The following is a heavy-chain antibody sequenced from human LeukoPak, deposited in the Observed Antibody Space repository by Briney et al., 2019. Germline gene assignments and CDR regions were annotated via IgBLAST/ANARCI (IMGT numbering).Heavy chain of an antibody. CDR2: INHSGST. J-gene: IGHJ6*02. V-gene: IGHV4-34*01. CDR1: GGSFSSYY. CDR3: ARRSTTRRWELRSAVYYYGMDV. Sequence: PSETLSLTCAVYGGSFSSYYWSWIRQPPGKGLEWIGEINHSGSTNYNPSLKSRVTISVDTSKNQFSLKLSSVTAADTAVYYCARRSTTRRWELRSAVYYYGMDVWGQGTTVTVSS. D-gene: IGHD1-26*01.